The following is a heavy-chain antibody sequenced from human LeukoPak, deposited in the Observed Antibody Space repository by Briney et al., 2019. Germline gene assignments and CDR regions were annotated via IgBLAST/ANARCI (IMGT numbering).Heavy chain of an antibody. CDR2: MYTSGST. D-gene: IGHD3-10*01. Sequence: SETLSLTCTVSGDSISSGGYYWSWIRQPAGKGLEWIGRMYTSGSTNYNPSLKSRVTTSVDMSKYQFSLKLSSVTAADTAVYYCARRKNDGEESFYDYWGQGTLVTVSS. V-gene: IGHV4-61*02. CDR1: GDSISSGGYY. CDR3: ARRKNDGEESFYDY. J-gene: IGHJ4*02.